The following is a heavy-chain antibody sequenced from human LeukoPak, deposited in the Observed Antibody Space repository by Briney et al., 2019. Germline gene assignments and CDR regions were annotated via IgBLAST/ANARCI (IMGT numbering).Heavy chain of an antibody. J-gene: IGHJ4*02. D-gene: IGHD6-13*01. Sequence: ASVKVSCKASGYTFTGYYMHWVRQAPGQGLEWMGWINPNSGGTNYAQKFQGRVTMTRDTSISTAYMELSRLRSDDTAVYYCARATIAAAGTGWNYWGQGTLVTVSS. CDR2: INPNSGGT. V-gene: IGHV1-2*02. CDR3: ARATIAAAGTGWNY. CDR1: GYTFTGYY.